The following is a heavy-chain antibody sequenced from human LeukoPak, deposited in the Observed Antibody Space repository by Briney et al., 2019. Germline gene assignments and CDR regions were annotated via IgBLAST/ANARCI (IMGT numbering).Heavy chain of an antibody. J-gene: IGHJ5*02. CDR2: INPNSGGT. CDR3: ARLLMVRGVSFDP. Sequence: GASVKVSCKASGYTFTGYYMHWVRQAPGQGLEWMGWINPNSGGTNYAQKFQGRVTMTRDTSISTAYMELSRLGSDDTAVYYCARLLMVRGVSFDPWGQGTLVTVSS. V-gene: IGHV1-2*02. D-gene: IGHD3-10*01. CDR1: GYTFTGYY.